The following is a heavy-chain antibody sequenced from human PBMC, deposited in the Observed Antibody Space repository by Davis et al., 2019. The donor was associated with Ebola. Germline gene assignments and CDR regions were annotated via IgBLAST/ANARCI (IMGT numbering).Heavy chain of an antibody. Sequence: GESLKISCAASGFTVSSNYMSWVRQAPGKGLEWVSVIYSGGSTYYADSVKGRFTISRHNSKNTLYLQMNSLKTEDTAVYYCTTVSVVVPAAFYYYGMDVWGQGTTVTVSS. J-gene: IGHJ6*02. CDR2: IYSGGST. D-gene: IGHD2-2*01. CDR3: TTVSVVVPAAFYYYGMDV. V-gene: IGHV3-53*01. CDR1: GFTVSSNY.